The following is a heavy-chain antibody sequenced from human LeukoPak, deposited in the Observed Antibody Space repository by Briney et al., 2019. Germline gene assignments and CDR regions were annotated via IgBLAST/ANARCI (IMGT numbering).Heavy chain of an antibody. Sequence: SETLSLTCAVYGGSFSGYYWSWIRQPPGKGLEWIGEINHSGSTNYNPSLKSRVTISVDTSKNQFSLKLSSVTAADTAVYYCARATSSIAARNFDYWGQGTLVTVSS. J-gene: IGHJ4*02. D-gene: IGHD6-6*01. CDR2: INHSGST. V-gene: IGHV4-34*01. CDR3: ARATSSIAARNFDY. CDR1: GGSFSGYY.